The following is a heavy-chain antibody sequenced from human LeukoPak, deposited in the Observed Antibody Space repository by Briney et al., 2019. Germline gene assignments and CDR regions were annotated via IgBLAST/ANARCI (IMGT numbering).Heavy chain of an antibody. CDR1: GFTFSSYS. CDR3: AKPHYDSSGYYGDYFDY. D-gene: IGHD3-22*01. Sequence: GGSLRLSCAASGFTFSSYSMNWVRQAPGKGLEWVSAISGSGGSTYYADSVKGRFTISRDNSKNTLYLQMNSLRAEDTAVYYCAKPHYDSSGYYGDYFDYWGQGTLVTVSS. J-gene: IGHJ4*02. V-gene: IGHV3-23*01. CDR2: ISGSGGST.